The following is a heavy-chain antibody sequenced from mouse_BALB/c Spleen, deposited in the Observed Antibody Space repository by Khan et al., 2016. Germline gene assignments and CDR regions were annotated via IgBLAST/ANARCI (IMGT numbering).Heavy chain of an antibody. CDR1: GFSLFGYG. Sequence: QVPLMESGPGLVAPSQSLSITCTVSGFSLFGYGVNWVRQPPGKGLEWLGMIWGDGNTDYNSALKSRLNINTANSNNQVFLKMNSLDTSDTASYSGARDGWGYYAMDYWGQGTSVTVSS. CDR2: IWGDGNT. J-gene: IGHJ4*01. CDR3: ARDGWGYYAMDY. D-gene: IGHD2-2*01. V-gene: IGHV2-6-7*01.